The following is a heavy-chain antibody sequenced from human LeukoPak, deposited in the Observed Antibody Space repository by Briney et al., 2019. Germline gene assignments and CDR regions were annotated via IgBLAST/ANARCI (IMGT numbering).Heavy chain of an antibody. CDR3: ARDVGSGTYMFDF. D-gene: IGHD6-19*01. Sequence: ASVKVSCKASGYTFSSYYIHWVRQAPGQGLEWMGTINPGRDSTSYAQKLQGRVIMTRDTSTSTVDMDLSSLRSDDTAVYYCARDVGSGTYMFDFWGQGTLVTVSS. J-gene: IGHJ4*02. CDR1: GYTFSSYY. V-gene: IGHV1-46*01. CDR2: INPGRDST.